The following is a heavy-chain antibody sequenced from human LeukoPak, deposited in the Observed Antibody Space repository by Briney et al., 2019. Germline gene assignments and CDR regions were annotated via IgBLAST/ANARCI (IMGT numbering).Heavy chain of an antibody. V-gene: IGHV3-23*01. Sequence: PGGSLRLSCAASGFTFSSYAMSWVRQAPGKGLEWVSAIRGSGGGTYYADSVKGRFTISRDNSRNTLYLQMNSLRAEDTAVYYCAKAGGYSSGWYPAPLDYWGQGTLVTVSS. J-gene: IGHJ4*02. CDR1: GFTFSSYA. D-gene: IGHD6-19*01. CDR2: IRGSGGGT. CDR3: AKAGGYSSGWYPAPLDY.